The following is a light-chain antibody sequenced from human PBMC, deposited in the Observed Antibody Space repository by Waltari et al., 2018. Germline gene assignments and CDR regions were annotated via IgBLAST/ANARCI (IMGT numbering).Light chain of an antibody. J-gene: IGKJ4*01. Sequence: DIQIIQSPSTLPASVGDRVTITCRSSQYVNINLSWFKRKPGKPPKVLIHKASRLESGFPSRFSCSGFGTEFILSISSLQPDDFATYYCQEYDSLPITFGGGTKVEIK. CDR1: QYVNIN. V-gene: IGKV1-5*03. CDR3: QEYDSLPIT. CDR2: KAS.